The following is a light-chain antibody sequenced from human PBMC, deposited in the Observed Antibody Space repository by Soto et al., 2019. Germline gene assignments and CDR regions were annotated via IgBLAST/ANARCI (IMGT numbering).Light chain of an antibody. V-gene: IGLV1-44*01. CDR2: SNN. CDR1: SSNIGSNT. J-gene: IGLJ1*01. Sequence: QSVLTQPPSASGTPGQRVTISCSGSSSNIGSNTVSWYQQLPGTAPKLLIYSNNRRPSGVPERFSGSNSGTSASLAISGLQSEDEADYYCVAWDDSLNGFYVFGTGTKVTVL. CDR3: VAWDDSLNGFYV.